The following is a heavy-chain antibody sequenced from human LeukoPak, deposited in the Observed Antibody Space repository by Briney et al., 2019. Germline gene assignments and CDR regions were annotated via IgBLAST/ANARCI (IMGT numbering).Heavy chain of an antibody. CDR3: AKDLGQWLVQGYFDY. J-gene: IGHJ4*02. CDR1: GFTFSSYA. Sequence: GGSLRLSCAAAGFTFSSYAMSWVRQAPGKGLEWVSAISGSGGSTYYADSVKGRFTFSRDNSKTTLYLQMNSLRAEDTAVYDCAKDLGQWLVQGYFDYWGQGALVTVSS. CDR2: ISGSGGST. V-gene: IGHV3-23*01. D-gene: IGHD6-19*01.